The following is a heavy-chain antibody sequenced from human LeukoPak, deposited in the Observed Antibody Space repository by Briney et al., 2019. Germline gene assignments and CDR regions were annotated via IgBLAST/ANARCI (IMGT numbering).Heavy chain of an antibody. CDR2: IRYDGGNT. CDR3: ARKSSAVAGPFDY. CDR1: GFIFSNYA. Sequence: GGSLRLSCAASGFIFSNYAMQWVRQAPGMGLEWVAFIRYDGGNTYYADSVKGRFTISRDNAKNSLYLQMNSLRAGDTAVYYCARKSSAVAGPFDYWGQGTLVTVSS. V-gene: IGHV3-30*02. D-gene: IGHD6-19*01. J-gene: IGHJ4*02.